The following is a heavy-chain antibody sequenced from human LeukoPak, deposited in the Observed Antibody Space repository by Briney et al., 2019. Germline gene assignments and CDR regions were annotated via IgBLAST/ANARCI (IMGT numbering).Heavy chain of an antibody. J-gene: IGHJ4*02. Sequence: TGGSLRLSCAASGFTFSSYWMNWVRQAPGKGLVWVSRINSDGSSTSYADSVKGRFTISRDNAKNTLYLQMNSLRAEDTAVYYCARAQGTVPSDYWGQGTLVTVSS. D-gene: IGHD1-1*01. CDR1: GFTFSSYW. V-gene: IGHV3-74*01. CDR2: INSDGSST. CDR3: ARAQGTVPSDY.